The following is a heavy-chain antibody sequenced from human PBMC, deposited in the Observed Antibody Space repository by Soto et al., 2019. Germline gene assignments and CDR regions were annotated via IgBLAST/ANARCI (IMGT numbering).Heavy chain of an antibody. Sequence: HGESLKISCQISGYPFTTYWIGWVRQMPGKGLEWMGKIYPPDSDTRYSPSFQGQVTMSVDKSISTAYLQWSSLKASDTARYYCSRVNGSQPAGDHSGQGTLVTVSS. CDR2: IYPPDSDT. CDR3: SRVNGSQPAGDH. V-gene: IGHV5-51*01. CDR1: GYPFTTYW. J-gene: IGHJ4*02. D-gene: IGHD2-8*01.